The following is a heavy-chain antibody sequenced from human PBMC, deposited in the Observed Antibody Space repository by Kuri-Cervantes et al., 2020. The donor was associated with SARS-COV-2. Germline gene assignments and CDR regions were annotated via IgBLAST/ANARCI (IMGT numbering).Heavy chain of an antibody. CDR2: ISSSSSYI. CDR3: ARAELRLIDY. CDR1: GFTFSSYS. Sequence: GGSLSLTCAASGFTFSSYSMNWVRQAPGKGLEWVSSISSSSSYIYYADSVKGRFTISRDNAKNSLYLQMNSLRAEDTAVYYCARAELRLIDYWGQGTLVTVSS. J-gene: IGHJ4*02. D-gene: IGHD1-26*01. V-gene: IGHV3-21*01.